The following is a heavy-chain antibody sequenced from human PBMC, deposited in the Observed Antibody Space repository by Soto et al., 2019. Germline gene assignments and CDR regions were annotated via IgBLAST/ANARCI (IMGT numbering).Heavy chain of an antibody. CDR1: GYSFTSYW. CDR3: AKRKYCSSTTCFDY. Sequence: GESLKISCKGSGYSFTSYWISWVRQMPGKGLEWMGRIDPSDSYTNYSPSFQGHVTMSRDNSKNTLDLQMTSLTAEDTAVYYCAKRKYCSSTTCFDYWGQGTLVTVSS. CDR2: IDPSDSYT. V-gene: IGHV5-10-1*01. D-gene: IGHD2-2*01. J-gene: IGHJ4*02.